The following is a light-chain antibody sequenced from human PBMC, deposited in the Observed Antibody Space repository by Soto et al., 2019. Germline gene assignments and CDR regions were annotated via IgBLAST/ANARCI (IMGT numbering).Light chain of an antibody. J-gene: IGLJ3*02. CDR2: EVT. CDR1: SSDVGGYNY. CDR3: SSYAASNNFYFV. V-gene: IGLV2-8*01. Sequence: QSALTQPPSASGSPGQSVTISCTGTSSDVGGYNYVSWYKQYPGRAPKLMIYEVTKRPSGVPDRFSGSKSGNTASLTVSGLQAEGEADYYCSSYAASNNFYFVFGGGTKLTVL.